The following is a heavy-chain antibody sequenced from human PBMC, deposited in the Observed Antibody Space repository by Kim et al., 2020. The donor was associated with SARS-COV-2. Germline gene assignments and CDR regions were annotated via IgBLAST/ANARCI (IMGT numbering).Heavy chain of an antibody. D-gene: IGHD3-22*01. Sequence: SETLSLTCTVSGGSISSSSYYWGWIRQPPGKGLEWIGSIYYSRSTYYNPSLKSRVTISVDTSKNQFSLKLSSVTAADTAVYYCARDAYYYDSSGYGGLVSFDYWGQGTLVTVSS. CDR2: IYYSRST. CDR3: ARDAYYYDSSGYGGLVSFDY. V-gene: IGHV4-39*07. CDR1: GGSISSSSYY. J-gene: IGHJ4*02.